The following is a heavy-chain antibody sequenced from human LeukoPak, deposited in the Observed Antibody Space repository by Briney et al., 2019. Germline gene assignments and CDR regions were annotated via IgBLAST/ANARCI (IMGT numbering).Heavy chain of an antibody. Sequence: PGGSLRLSCAASGFIFSSYAMSWVRQAPGKGLEWVSAISVSGGSTYYADSVKGRFTISRDNSKNTLYLQMSSLRAEDTAVYYCAKDRRIAVAGTMVDYWGQGILVTVST. CDR3: AKDRRIAVAGTMVDY. V-gene: IGHV3-23*01. J-gene: IGHJ4*02. CDR2: ISVSGGST. CDR1: GFIFSSYA. D-gene: IGHD6-19*01.